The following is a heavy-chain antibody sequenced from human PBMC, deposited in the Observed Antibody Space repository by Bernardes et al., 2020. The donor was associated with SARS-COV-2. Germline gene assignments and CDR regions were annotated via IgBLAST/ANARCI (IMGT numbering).Heavy chain of an antibody. V-gene: IGHV5-10-1*01. D-gene: IGHD3-22*01. Sequence: GESLKISCQASGYNFTGYWIDWVRQMPGKGLEWMGRIDPGDSYTYYSPSFQGHVTISVDKSIRTAFLQMNSLRPEDTAVYYCARRAGLRGSGYYLDYWGQGTLVTVSS. CDR1: GYNFTGYW. CDR3: ARRAGLRGSGYYLDY. CDR2: IDPGDSYT. J-gene: IGHJ4*02.